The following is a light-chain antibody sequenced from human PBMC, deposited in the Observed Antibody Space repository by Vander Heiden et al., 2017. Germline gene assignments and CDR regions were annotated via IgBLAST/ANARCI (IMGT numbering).Light chain of an antibody. CDR2: GDN. CDR1: RSKLGSGYV. V-gene: IGLV1-40*01. J-gene: IGLJ1*01. Sequence: QSALTQPPAVSGAPGQTIAVSCTGSRSKLGSGYVVQWYKQQPGTAPELVIYGDNRRPSGVPDRFSCSKSGTSASLAITGLQAEDEADYYCQAYDTTTSGVFGTGTKVTVL. CDR3: QAYDTTTSGV.